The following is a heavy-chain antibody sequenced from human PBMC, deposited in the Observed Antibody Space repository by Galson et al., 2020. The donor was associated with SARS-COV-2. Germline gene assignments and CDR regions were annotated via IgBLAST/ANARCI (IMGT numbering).Heavy chain of an antibody. J-gene: IGHJ4*02. V-gene: IGHV3-9*01. CDR1: GFSFDNYA. CDR3: AKDRATYLTGYFNY. D-gene: IGHD3-9*01. Sequence: TGGSLRLSCVGSGFSFDNYAMHWVRQVPGKGLEWVAGISWTSDNFGYAASVRGRFTISRDNAQNSLYLQVNNLRVEDTAFYFCAKDRATYLTGYFNYWGQGTLVTVAS. CDR2: ISWTSDNF.